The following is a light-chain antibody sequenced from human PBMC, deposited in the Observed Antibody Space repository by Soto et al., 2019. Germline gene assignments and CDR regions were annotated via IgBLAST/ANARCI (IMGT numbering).Light chain of an antibody. CDR3: QQCYSTPHT. CDR1: QSISTY. CDR2: AAS. Sequence: DLQMTQSPSSLSASVGDRVTLTCRASQSISTYLNWYQQKPGKAPNLLIYAASSLQSGVPSRFSGSGSGTDFTLTISSLQPEDFATYYCQQCYSTPHTFGQGTKLEI. J-gene: IGKJ2*01. V-gene: IGKV1-39*01.